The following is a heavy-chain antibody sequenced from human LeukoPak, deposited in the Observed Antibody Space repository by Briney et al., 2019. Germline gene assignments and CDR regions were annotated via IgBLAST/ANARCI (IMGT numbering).Heavy chain of an antibody. V-gene: IGHV4-61*02. J-gene: IGHJ4*02. CDR2: MYTSGST. D-gene: IGHD6-19*01. CDR3: ARGGQGRIAVADGGFDY. CDR1: GGSISSGSYY. Sequence: SETLSLTCTVSGGSISSGSYYWSWIRQPAGKGLEWIGRMYTSGSTNYKPSLKSRVTISVDTSKNQFSLKLSSVTAADTAVYYCARGGQGRIAVADGGFDYWGQGTLVTVSS.